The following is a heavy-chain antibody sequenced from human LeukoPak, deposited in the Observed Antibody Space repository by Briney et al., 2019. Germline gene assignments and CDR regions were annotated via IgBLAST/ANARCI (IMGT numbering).Heavy chain of an antibody. CDR2: FDPEDGET. D-gene: IGHD1-26*01. V-gene: IGHV1-24*01. Sequence: ASVKVSCKVSGYTLTELSMHWVRQAPGKGLEWMGGFDPEDGETIYAQKFQGRVTMTEDTSTDTAYMELSSLRSGDTAVYYCARDRINSGSYFLIGWFDPWGQGTLVTVSS. CDR3: ARDRINSGSYFLIGWFDP. CDR1: GYTLTELS. J-gene: IGHJ5*02.